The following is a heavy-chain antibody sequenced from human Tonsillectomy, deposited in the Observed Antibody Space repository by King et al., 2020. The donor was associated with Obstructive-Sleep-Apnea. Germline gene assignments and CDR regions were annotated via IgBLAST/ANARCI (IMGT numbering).Heavy chain of an antibody. CDR2: IYYSGST. J-gene: IGHJ4*02. Sequence: VQLQESGPGLVKPSETLSLTCTVSGGSISSYYWSWIRQPPGKGLEWIGYIYYSGSTNYNPSLKSRVTISVATSNNQFSLKLTSLTAADTAVYYCARQRSTNWLMGYWGQGTLVTVSS. CDR3: ARQRSTNWLMGY. CDR1: GGSISSYY. V-gene: IGHV4-59*01. D-gene: IGHD2-8*01.